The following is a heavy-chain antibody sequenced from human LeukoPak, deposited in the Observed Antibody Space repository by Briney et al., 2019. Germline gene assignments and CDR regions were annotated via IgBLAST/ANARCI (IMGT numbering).Heavy chain of an antibody. CDR2: INHSGST. CDR1: GGSFSGYY. CDR3: ARGTDY. J-gene: IGHJ4*02. Sequence: SETLSLTCAVYGGSFSGYYWSWIRQPPGKGLEWIGEINHSGSTNYNPSLKSRVTISVDTSKNQFSLKLSSVTAADTAVYYCARGTDYWGQGTLVTVSS. V-gene: IGHV4-34*01.